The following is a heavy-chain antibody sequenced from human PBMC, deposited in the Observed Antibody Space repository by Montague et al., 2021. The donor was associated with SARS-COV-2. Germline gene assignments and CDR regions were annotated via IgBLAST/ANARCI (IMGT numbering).Heavy chain of an antibody. D-gene: IGHD3-10*01. CDR2: IYTSGST. CDR3: ARVLGLGEFDY. J-gene: IGHJ4*02. Sequence: SETLSLTCTVSGGSITTYYWRWIRQPAGKGLEWIGRIYTSGSTNYNPSLKSRVTMSIDTSKNQFSLKLNSVTAADTAVYYCARVLGLGEFDYWGQGTLVTVSS. V-gene: IGHV4-4*07. CDR1: GGSITTYY.